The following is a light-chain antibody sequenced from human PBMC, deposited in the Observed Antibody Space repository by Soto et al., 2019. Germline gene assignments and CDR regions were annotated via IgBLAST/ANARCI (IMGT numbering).Light chain of an antibody. CDR1: SSDVGGYNY. CDR2: EVS. V-gene: IGLV2-14*01. J-gene: IGLJ1*01. CDR3: SSYTSSSTLEV. Sequence: QSVLTQPASVSGSPGQSITISCTGTSSDVGGYNYVSWYQQHPGKAPELMIYEVSNRPSGVSNRFSGSKSGNTASLTISGLQAEDEADYYCSSYTSSSTLEVFGTGTKVTVL.